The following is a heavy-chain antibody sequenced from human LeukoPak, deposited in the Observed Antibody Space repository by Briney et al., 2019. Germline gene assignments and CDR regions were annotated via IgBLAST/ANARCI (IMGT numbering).Heavy chain of an antibody. CDR1: GFTFSRYG. CDR2: IWKDGTNN. Sequence: GRSLRLSCAASGFTFSRYGMHWVRRAPGKGLEWVAVIWKDGTNNYYADSVKGRFTISRDNSKNTLSLQMNGLRAEDTAVYYCARDRHYDSSGYSYCFDYWGQGTLVTVSS. V-gene: IGHV3-33*01. CDR3: ARDRHYDSSGYSYCFDY. J-gene: IGHJ4*02. D-gene: IGHD3-22*01.